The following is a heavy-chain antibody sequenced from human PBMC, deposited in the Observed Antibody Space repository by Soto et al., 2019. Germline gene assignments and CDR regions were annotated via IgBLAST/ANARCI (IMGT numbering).Heavy chain of an antibody. CDR2: IHHSGIT. V-gene: IGHV4-31*03. J-gene: IGHJ4*02. D-gene: IGHD6-19*01. CDR1: GVSITSGDFY. CDR3: ARQKQWLSPFDD. Sequence: QVQLQESGPGLVKPSQTLSLTCSVSGVSITSGDFYWNWIRQHPGKGLEWIGYIHHSGITDYNPYLKSRVTILVDMSKNPFSLKLTSVTAADPAVYYCARQKQWLSPFDDWGQGTLLTVSS.